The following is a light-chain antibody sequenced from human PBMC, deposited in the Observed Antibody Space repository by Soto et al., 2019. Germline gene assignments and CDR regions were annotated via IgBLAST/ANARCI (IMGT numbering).Light chain of an antibody. V-gene: IGKV3-11*01. J-gene: IGKJ1*01. CDR1: QSINIH. Sequence: EIVLTQSPATLPLSPGEIATISCRASQSINIHLAWYQQKPGQAPRLLNYDAFNRATGIPARFSGSGSGTDFALTISGLETEDFAIYYCQQRNSLPGPFGHGTKVETK. CDR3: QQRNSLPGP. CDR2: DAF.